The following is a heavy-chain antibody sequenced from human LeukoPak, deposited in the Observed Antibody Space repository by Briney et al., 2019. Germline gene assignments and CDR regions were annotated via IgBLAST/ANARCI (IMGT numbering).Heavy chain of an antibody. CDR3: ARDYLVGAPLDS. D-gene: IGHD1-26*01. CDR1: GVSITNYY. V-gene: IGHV4-4*07. CDR2: MYISGST. J-gene: IGHJ4*02. Sequence: SETLSLTCTVSGVSITNYYWAWIRQPAGKGQEWIGRMYISGSTNYNPSLKSRVSISIDKTKNQFSLKLRSVTAADTAIYYCARDYLVGAPLDSWGQGTLVTVSS.